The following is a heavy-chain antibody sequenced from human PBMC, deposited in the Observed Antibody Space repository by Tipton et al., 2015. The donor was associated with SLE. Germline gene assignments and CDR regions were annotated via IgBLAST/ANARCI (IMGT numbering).Heavy chain of an antibody. D-gene: IGHD4-11*01. CDR2: INHRGGT. CDR3: ARQRLQPGGDYFDY. Sequence: TLSLTCAVFGGSFSGNYWIWIRQTPGKGLEWIGEINHRGGTNLNPSLESRVSVSKDTSKNQFSLKLTSVTAADTAVYYCARQRLQPGGDYFDYWGQGTLVTVSS. V-gene: IGHV4-34*01. CDR1: GGSFSGNY. J-gene: IGHJ4*02.